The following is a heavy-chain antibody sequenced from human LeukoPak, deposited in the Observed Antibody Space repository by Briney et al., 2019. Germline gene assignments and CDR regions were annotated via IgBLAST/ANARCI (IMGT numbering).Heavy chain of an antibody. Sequence: SVTLSLTCAVYGGSFSGYYWSWIRQPPGKGLKWIGEINHSGSTNYNPSLKSRVTISVDTSKNQFSLKLSSVTAADTAVYYCAAYSYGYLYCFDYWGQGTLVTVSS. CDR1: GGSFSGYY. J-gene: IGHJ4*02. CDR2: INHSGST. D-gene: IGHD5-18*01. CDR3: AAYSYGYLYCFDY. V-gene: IGHV4-34*01.